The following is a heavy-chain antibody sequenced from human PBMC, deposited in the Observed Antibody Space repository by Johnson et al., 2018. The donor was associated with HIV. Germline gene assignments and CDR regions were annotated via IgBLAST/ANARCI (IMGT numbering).Heavy chain of an antibody. CDR3: ARDRILTGYDAFDI. D-gene: IGHD3-9*01. Sequence: VQLVESGGGLVQPGGSLRLSCAASGFTFSSYAMHWVRQAPGKGLEYFSAISNNGDSTYYANSVKDRFTISRDNSKNTLYVQMNSLRAEDTAMYYCARDRILTGYDAFDIWGQGTMVTVSS. CDR2: ISNNGDST. J-gene: IGHJ3*02. V-gene: IGHV3-64*01. CDR1: GFTFSSYA.